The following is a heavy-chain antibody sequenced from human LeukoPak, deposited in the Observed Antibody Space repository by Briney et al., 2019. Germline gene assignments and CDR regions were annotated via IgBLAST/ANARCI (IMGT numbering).Heavy chain of an antibody. D-gene: IGHD4/OR15-4a*01. CDR1: GYTFTGYY. Sequence: ASVKVSCKASGYTFTGYYMHWVRQAPGQGLEWMGIINPSGGSTSYAQKFQGRVTMTRDMSTSTVYMELSSLRSEDTAVYYCARDRGLWWYFDYWGQGTLVTVSS. CDR2: INPSGGST. V-gene: IGHV1-46*01. CDR3: ARDRGLWWYFDY. J-gene: IGHJ4*02.